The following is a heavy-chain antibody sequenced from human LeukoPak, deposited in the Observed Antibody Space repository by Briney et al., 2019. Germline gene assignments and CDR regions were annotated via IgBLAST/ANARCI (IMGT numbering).Heavy chain of an antibody. CDR1: GYTFTSYY. J-gene: IGHJ6*02. Sequence: ASVKVSCKASGYTFTSYYMHWVRQAPGQGLEWMGIINPSGGSTSNAQKFQGRVTMTRDTSTSTVYMELSSLRSEDTAVYYCARGDPLHVLRFLEWPRRPGQNYYGMDVWGQGTTVTVSS. D-gene: IGHD3-3*01. V-gene: IGHV1-46*01. CDR2: INPSGGST. CDR3: ARGDPLHVLRFLEWPRRPGQNYYGMDV.